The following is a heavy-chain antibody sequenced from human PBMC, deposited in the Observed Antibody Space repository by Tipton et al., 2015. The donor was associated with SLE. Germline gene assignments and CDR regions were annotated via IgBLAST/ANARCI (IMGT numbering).Heavy chain of an antibody. CDR1: GYTFTGYY. CDR2: INPNSGGT. CDR3: ARPRYCSGGSCLNWFDP. Sequence: QLVQSGAEVKKPGASVKVSCKASGYTFTGYYMHWVRQAPGQGLEWMGWINPNSGGTNYAQKFQGRVTMTRDTSISTAYMELSRLRSDDTAVYYCARPRYCSGGSCLNWFDPWGQGTLVTVSS. V-gene: IGHV1-2*02. D-gene: IGHD2-15*01. J-gene: IGHJ5*02.